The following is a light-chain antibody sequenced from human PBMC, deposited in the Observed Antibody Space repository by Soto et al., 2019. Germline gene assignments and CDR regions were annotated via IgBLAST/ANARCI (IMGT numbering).Light chain of an antibody. Sequence: HSALTQPASVSGSPGQSITISCTGTSSDVGNYNYVSWYQQHPGKAPKLMIYDVTQRPSGVSTRFSGSKSGITASLTISGLQADDEAEYYCSSYTASSDVIFGGGTKVTVL. V-gene: IGLV2-14*01. CDR2: DVT. J-gene: IGLJ2*01. CDR1: SSDVGNYNY. CDR3: SSYTASSDVI.